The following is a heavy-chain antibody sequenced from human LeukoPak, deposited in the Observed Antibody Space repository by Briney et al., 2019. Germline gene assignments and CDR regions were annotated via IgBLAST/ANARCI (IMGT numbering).Heavy chain of an antibody. Sequence: SETLSLTCTVSGGSISSYYWSWIRQPPGKGLEWIAYIYYSGSTNYNPSLKSRVTISVDTSKNQFSLKLNSVTAADTAVYYCARGGGYFDYWGQGTLATVSS. J-gene: IGHJ4*02. D-gene: IGHD3-16*01. CDR2: IYYSGST. V-gene: IGHV4-59*01. CDR3: ARGGGYFDY. CDR1: GGSISSYY.